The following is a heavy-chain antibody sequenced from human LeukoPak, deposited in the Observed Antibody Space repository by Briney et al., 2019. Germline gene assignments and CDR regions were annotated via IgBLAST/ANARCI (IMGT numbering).Heavy chain of an antibody. V-gene: IGHV3-23*01. Sequence: GGSLRLSCAASGFTFSSYAMSWVRQAPGKGLGWVSVFSASSGNRYYADAVKGRCTISRDNSKNTLYLQMNSLRAEDTAVYFCAKHGPQYGGNSGIDYWGQGTLVTVSS. CDR3: AKHGPQYGGNSGIDY. D-gene: IGHD4-23*01. CDR1: GFTFSSYA. CDR2: FSASSGNR. J-gene: IGHJ4*02.